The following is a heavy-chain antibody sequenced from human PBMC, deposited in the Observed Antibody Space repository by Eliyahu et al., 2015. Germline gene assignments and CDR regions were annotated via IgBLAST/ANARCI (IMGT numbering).Heavy chain of an antibody. CDR2: IYYSGST. CDR1: GGSISSGGYY. Sequence: QVQLQESGPGLVXPSQTLSLTCTVSGGSISSGGYYWXWIRQHPGKGLEWIGYIYYSGSTYYNPSLKSRVTISVDTSKNQFSLKLSSVTAADTAVYYCARVRWELLYNWFDPWGQGTLVTVSS. CDR3: ARVRWELLYNWFDP. J-gene: IGHJ5*02. D-gene: IGHD1-26*01. V-gene: IGHV4-31*03.